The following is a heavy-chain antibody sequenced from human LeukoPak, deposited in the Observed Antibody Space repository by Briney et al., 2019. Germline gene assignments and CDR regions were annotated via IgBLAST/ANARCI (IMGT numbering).Heavy chain of an antibody. CDR3: ARRAILRTTIVISRIDY. CDR1: GYSISSGYY. V-gene: IGHV4-38-2*02. CDR2: IYHSGST. J-gene: IGHJ4*02. D-gene: IGHD2/OR15-2a*01. Sequence: SETLSLTCTVSGYSISSGYYWGWIRQPPGKGLEWIGSIYHSGSTYYNPSLKSRVTISVDTSKNQFSLKLSSVTAADTAVYYCARRAILRTTIVISRIDYWGQGTLVTVSS.